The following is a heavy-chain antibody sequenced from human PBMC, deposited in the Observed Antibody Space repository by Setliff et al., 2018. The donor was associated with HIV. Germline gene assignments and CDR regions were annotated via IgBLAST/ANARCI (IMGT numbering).Heavy chain of an antibody. D-gene: IGHD1-26*01. V-gene: IGHV4-59*08. CDR2: ISYTGST. Sequence: PSETLSLTCTVSGGSISNYYWSWLRQPPGKGLEWIGYISYTGSTNYNPSLKSRVTISVDTSKNRFSLKLSSVTAADTAIYYCALLYPYSGYLGYWGQGTLVTVSS. CDR3: ALLYPYSGYLGY. J-gene: IGHJ4*02. CDR1: GGSISNYY.